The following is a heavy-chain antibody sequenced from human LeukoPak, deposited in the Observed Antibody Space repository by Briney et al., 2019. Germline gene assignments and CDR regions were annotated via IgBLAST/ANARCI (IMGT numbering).Heavy chain of an antibody. J-gene: IGHJ4*02. CDR1: GFTFDDYA. V-gene: IGHV3-9*01. D-gene: IGHD1-1*01. CDR3: AKDKGQCEPLEY. CDR2: ISWNSGSI. Sequence: GGSLRLSCAASGFTFDDYAMHWVRQAPGKGLEWVSGISWNSGSIGYADSVKGRFTISRDNAKNSLYLQMNSLRAEDTALYYCAKDKGQCEPLEYWGQGTLVTVSS.